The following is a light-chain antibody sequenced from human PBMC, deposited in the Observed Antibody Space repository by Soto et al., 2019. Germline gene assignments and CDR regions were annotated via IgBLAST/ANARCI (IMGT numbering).Light chain of an antibody. CDR3: HQYGGSPPET. J-gene: IGKJ1*01. CDR2: AAS. V-gene: IGKV3-20*01. CDR1: QSVASDY. Sequence: EIVLTQSPATLSLSPGDRATLSCRASQSVASDYLAWYQQIPGQPPRLLIYAASIRATGIPDRFGGSGSGTDFTLTISRLEPEDFAVYFCHQYGGSPPETFGQGTKVEIK.